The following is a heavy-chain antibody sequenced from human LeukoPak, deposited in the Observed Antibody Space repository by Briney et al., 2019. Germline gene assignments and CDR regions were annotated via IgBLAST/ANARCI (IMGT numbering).Heavy chain of an antibody. Sequence: PGGSLRLSCAASGFTFSSYAMSWVRQAPGKGLEWVSAISGSGGSAYYADSVKGRFTISRDNSKNTLYLQMNSLRAEDTAVYYCAKDRGVGYNSSDWGQGTLVTVSS. D-gene: IGHD5-24*01. J-gene: IGHJ4*02. V-gene: IGHV3-23*01. CDR3: AKDRGVGYNSSD. CDR2: ISGSGGSA. CDR1: GFTFSSYA.